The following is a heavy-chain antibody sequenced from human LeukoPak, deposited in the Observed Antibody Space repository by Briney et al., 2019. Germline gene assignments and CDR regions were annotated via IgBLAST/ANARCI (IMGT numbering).Heavy chain of an antibody. CDR3: AKDLNYGITYSFDY. D-gene: IGHD3-9*01. CDR2: ISWNSGST. Sequence: GVSLRLSCAASGFTFDDYAMHWVRQAPGKGLEWVSGISWNSGSTVYADSVKGRFTTSRDNAKNSLYLRMNSLRAEDTALYYCAKDLNYGITYSFDYWGQGTLVTVSS. CDR1: GFTFDDYA. J-gene: IGHJ4*02. V-gene: IGHV3-9*01.